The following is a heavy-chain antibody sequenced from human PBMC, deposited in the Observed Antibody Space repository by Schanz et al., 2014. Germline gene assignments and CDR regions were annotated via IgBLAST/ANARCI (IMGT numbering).Heavy chain of an antibody. CDR1: GYTLSAYS. CDR2: VNPSVRGT. CDR3: ARDQAPYSNSSDVRCFDY. J-gene: IGHJ4*02. D-gene: IGHD6-6*01. Sequence: QVQLVQSGTQVKKPGASVKVSCKASGYTLSAYSLHWVRQAPGQGLEWMGIVNPSVRGTHFAREFQGRVTVTSDTSTSTVDKELSSLGSEDTAGYCCARDQAPYSNSSDVRCFDYWGQGSLVAVSS. V-gene: IGHV1-46*01.